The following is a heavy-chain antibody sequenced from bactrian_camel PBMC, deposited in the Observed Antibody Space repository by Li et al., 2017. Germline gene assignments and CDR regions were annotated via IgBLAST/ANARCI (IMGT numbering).Heavy chain of an antibody. CDR1: GYAYAGNC. CDR3: AARHKGSTYCRGKYPLRPGENF. Sequence: VQLVESGGDSVQAGGSLRLSCGVSGYAYAGNCMVWFRQYPGKEREFVSSIARDNTRRYADAVKGRFTISRDSAKTTLYLQMNSLKLEDTAIYYCAARHKGSTYCRGKYPLRPGENFLGPGTQVTVS. J-gene: IGHJ4*01. V-gene: IGHV3S53*01. D-gene: IGHD7*01. CDR2: IARDNTR.